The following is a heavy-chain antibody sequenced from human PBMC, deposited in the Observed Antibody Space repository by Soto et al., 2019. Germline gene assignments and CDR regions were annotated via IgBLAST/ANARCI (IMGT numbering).Heavy chain of an antibody. V-gene: IGHV4-31*03. CDR2: IYYSGST. Sequence: SETLSLTCTVSGGSISSGGYYWSWIRQHPGKGLEWIGYIYYSGSTYYNQSLKSRVTISVDTSKNQFSLKLSSVTAADTAVYYCARGPGDYDSSGYYDFDYWGQGTLVTVSS. D-gene: IGHD3-22*01. CDR1: GGSISSGGYY. CDR3: ARGPGDYDSSGYYDFDY. J-gene: IGHJ4*02.